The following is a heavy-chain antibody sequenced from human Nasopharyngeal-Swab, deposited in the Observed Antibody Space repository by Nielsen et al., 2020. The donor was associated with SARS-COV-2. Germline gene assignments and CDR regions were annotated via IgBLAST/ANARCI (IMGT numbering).Heavy chain of an antibody. CDR3: ATGAAVAGTPISYYYYYGMDV. D-gene: IGHD6-19*01. CDR1: GYNPTEIS. CDR2: FCPGDGET. Sequence: SVKVSCHVFGYNPTEISLHWVGQAPGKRLEWGGGFCPGDGETIYAQKFQGRVTMTEDTSTDTAYMELSSLRSEDTAVYYCATGAAVAGTPISYYYYYGMDVWGQGTTVTVSS. J-gene: IGHJ6*02. V-gene: IGHV1-24*01.